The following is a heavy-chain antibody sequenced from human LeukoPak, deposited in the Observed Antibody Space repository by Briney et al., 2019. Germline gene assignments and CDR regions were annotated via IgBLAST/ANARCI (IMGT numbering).Heavy chain of an antibody. CDR1: GSTFTGYY. CDR3: ARGGYSPLDYFDY. V-gene: IGHV1-2*02. Sequence: ASVKVSFKASGSTFTGYYMHWVRQAPGQGLEWMGWINPNSGGTNYAQKFQGRVTMTRDTSISTAYMALSSLRSDDTAVYYCARGGYSPLDYFDYWGQGTLVTVSS. CDR2: INPNSGGT. J-gene: IGHJ4*02. D-gene: IGHD2-15*01.